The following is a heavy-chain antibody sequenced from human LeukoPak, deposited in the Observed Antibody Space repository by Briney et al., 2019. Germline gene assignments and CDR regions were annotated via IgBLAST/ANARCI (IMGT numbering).Heavy chain of an antibody. CDR3: ATDYWGSINY. Sequence: PGGSLRLPCVGSGFTFSDSWMHWVRQAPGKGLVWVSRISSDGSSTSYADSVKGRFTISRDNAKNTLYLQMNSLRVEDTAVYYCATDYWGSINYWGQGSLVTVSS. CDR2: ISSDGSST. CDR1: GFTFSDSW. V-gene: IGHV3-74*01. D-gene: IGHD7-27*01. J-gene: IGHJ4*02.